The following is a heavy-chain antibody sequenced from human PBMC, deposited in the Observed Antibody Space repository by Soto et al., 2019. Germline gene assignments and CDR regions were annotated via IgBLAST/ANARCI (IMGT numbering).Heavy chain of an antibody. D-gene: IGHD6-13*01. CDR3: AIGSWSAEVFDI. CDR2: IIPMFDIA. J-gene: IGHJ3*02. CDR1: GGSFRTYT. Sequence: QVQLVQSGVEVKKPGSSVKVSCKASGGSFRTYTMFWVRQTPGQGLEWMGRIIPMFDIANYAQKFQGRVTFVADKSPGTVYMERIALTSDDTAIYFCAIGSWSAEVFDIWGQGTLVSVSS. V-gene: IGHV1-69*02.